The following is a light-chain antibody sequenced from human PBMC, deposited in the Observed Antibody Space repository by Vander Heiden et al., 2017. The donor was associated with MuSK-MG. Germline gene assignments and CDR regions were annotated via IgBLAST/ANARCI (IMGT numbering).Light chain of an antibody. CDR3: QQYNNWPPWT. V-gene: IGKV3-15*01. CDR1: QSVSSN. Sequence: PATLSVSPGERATLSCRASQSVSSNLAWYQQKPGQAPRLLIYGASTRATGIPARFSGSGYRTEFTLTISSLQSEDFAVYYCQQYNNWPPWTFGQGTKVEIK. CDR2: GAS. J-gene: IGKJ1*01.